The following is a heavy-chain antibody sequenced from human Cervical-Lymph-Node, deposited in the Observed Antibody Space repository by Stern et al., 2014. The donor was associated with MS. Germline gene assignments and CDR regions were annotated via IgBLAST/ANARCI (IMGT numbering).Heavy chain of an antibody. V-gene: IGHV3-53*01. Sequence: EVQLEESGGGLIQPGGSLRLSCAASGFTVSSNYMSWVLQSPGTGLQWVSLIYTDGSTYYADSVKGRFTISRDHSKHTLYLQMNSLGAEDTALYYCARAIFGVVTPTMAPDAFDIWGQGTMVTVSS. CDR3: ARAIFGVVTPTMAPDAFDI. CDR1: GFTVSSNY. CDR2: IYTDGST. J-gene: IGHJ3*02. D-gene: IGHD3-3*01.